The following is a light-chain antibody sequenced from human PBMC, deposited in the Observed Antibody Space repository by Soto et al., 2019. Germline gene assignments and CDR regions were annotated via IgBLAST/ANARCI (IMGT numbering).Light chain of an antibody. J-gene: IGKJ5*01. CDR2: DAS. CDR1: QSVSIS. Sequence: EIVLAQSPATLSLSPGERATLSCRASQSVSISLAWYQQKPGQAPRLLIYDASNRATGVPARFSGSGSGTDFTLTVSSLEPEDFALYYCQQRSNWPPEITCGQGTRLEIK. CDR3: QQRSNWPPEIT. V-gene: IGKV3-11*01.